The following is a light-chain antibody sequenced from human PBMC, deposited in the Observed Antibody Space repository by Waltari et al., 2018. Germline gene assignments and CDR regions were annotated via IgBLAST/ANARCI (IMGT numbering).Light chain of an antibody. CDR2: KAS. J-gene: IGKJ3*01. V-gene: IGKV1-5*03. Sequence: DIQMTQSPSTLSASVGDRVTLTFRARQSISSWLAWYQQKPGKAPKLLIYKASSLESGVPSRFSGSGSGTEFTLTISSLQPDDFATYYCQQYNSYSPTFGPGTKVDIK. CDR1: QSISSW. CDR3: QQYNSYSPT.